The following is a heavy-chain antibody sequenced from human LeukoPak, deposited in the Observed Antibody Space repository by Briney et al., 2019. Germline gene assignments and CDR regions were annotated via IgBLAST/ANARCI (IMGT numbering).Heavy chain of an antibody. D-gene: IGHD1-1*01. Sequence: PGGSLRLSCVASGVTLSNYAMSWARQAPGKGLEWVSGISSSGSGGSTYYADSVKGRFTISRDNSKNTLYLQMNSLRAEDTAVYYCAKVNDLGDFDYWGQGTLVTVSS. CDR3: AKVNDLGDFDY. CDR2: ISSSGSGGST. V-gene: IGHV3-23*01. J-gene: IGHJ4*02. CDR1: GVTLSNYA.